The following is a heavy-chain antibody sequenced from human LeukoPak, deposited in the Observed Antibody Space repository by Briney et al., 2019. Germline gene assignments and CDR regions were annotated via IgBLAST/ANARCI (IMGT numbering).Heavy chain of an antibody. V-gene: IGHV5-51*01. Sequence: GESLKISCKGSGYSFTSYWIGWVRQMPGKGLEWMGIIYPGDSDTRYSPSFQGQVTISVDKSITTAYLQWSSLKASDTAMYCCTRRNDWNFDLWGRGTLVTVSS. CDR1: GYSFTSYW. J-gene: IGHJ2*01. CDR2: IYPGDSDT. CDR3: TRRNDWNFDL.